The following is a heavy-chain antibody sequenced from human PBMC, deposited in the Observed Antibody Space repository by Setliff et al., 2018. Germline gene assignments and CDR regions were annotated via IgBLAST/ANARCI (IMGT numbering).Heavy chain of an antibody. J-gene: IGHJ5*02. V-gene: IGHV5-51*01. CDR1: GYSFTTYW. CDR3: ARHPYYYGSGTYLDNNNRWFDP. Sequence: PGESLKISCKGSGYSFTTYWIAWVRQMPGKGLEWMGIIYPGDSITRYSPSFQGQVTISVDKSINTAYLQWSSLRASDTAIYYCARHPYYYGSGTYLDNNNRWFDPWGQGTLVTVSS. D-gene: IGHD3-10*01. CDR2: IYPGDSIT.